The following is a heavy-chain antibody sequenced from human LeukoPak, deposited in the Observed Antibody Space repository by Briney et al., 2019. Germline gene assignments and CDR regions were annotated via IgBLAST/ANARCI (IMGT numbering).Heavy chain of an antibody. CDR1: GFTFSDYY. Sequence: GGSLRLSCAASGFTFSDYYISWIRQAPGKGLEWVSYISSSSTYTHYADSVKGRFTISRDNAKNTLYLQMNSLRAEDTAVYYCARVGFPYYDILTGFIDYWGQGTLVTVSS. V-gene: IGHV3-11*06. CDR2: ISSSSTYT. D-gene: IGHD3-9*01. CDR3: ARVGFPYYDILTGFIDY. J-gene: IGHJ4*02.